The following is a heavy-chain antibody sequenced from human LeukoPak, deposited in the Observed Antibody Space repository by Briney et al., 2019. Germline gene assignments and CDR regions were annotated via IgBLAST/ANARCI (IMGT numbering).Heavy chain of an antibody. J-gene: IGHJ4*02. D-gene: IGHD3-10*01. CDR3: ARARITMVRGVIITFGY. Sequence: SETLSLTCAVYGGSFSGYYWSWIRQPPGKGLEWIGEINHSGSTNYNPSLKSRVTISVDTSKNQFSLKLSSVTAADTAVYYCARARITMVRGVIITFGYWGQGTLVTVSS. CDR2: INHSGST. CDR1: GGSFSGYY. V-gene: IGHV4-34*01.